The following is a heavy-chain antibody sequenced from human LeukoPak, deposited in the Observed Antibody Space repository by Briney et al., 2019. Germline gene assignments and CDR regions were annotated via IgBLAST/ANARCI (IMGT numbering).Heavy chain of an antibody. CDR2: IIPIFGTA. CDR3: ATSSGWVYDY. CDR1: GGTFSSNT. D-gene: IGHD6-19*01. J-gene: IGHJ4*02. Sequence: ASVKVSCKASGGTFSSNTISWVRQAPGQGLECMGGIIPIFGTANYAQKFQGRVTITADESTSTAYMELSSLRSEDTAVYYCATSSGWVYDYWGQGTLVTVSS. V-gene: IGHV1-69*13.